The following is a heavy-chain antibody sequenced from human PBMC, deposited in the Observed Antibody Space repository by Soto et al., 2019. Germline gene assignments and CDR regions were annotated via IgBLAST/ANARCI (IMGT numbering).Heavy chain of an antibody. Sequence: QVHLVESGGGVVQPGGSRRLSCAGSGFTFSDYGMHWVRQAPGKVLEWVAVLWYDGSGEYYTDSVRGRFTISRVNSNNTLYLQMNNLRDEDTGVYSCARDSVRFLEHFSKDYFDYWGQGTRVTVSS. CDR3: ARDSVRFLEHFSKDYFDY. D-gene: IGHD3-3*01. V-gene: IGHV3-33*08. CDR2: LWYDGSGE. J-gene: IGHJ4*02. CDR1: GFTFSDYG.